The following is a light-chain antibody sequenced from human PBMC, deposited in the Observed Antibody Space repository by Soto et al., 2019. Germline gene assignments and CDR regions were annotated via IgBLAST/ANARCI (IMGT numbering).Light chain of an antibody. CDR1: SRDVGGYNL. CDR3: CSYAGSNTWV. V-gene: IGLV2-23*01. J-gene: IGLJ3*02. CDR2: EGS. Sequence: QSALTQPASVSGSPGQSITISCTGTSRDVGGYNLVSWYQQHPGKAPKLMIYEGSKRPSGVSNRFSGSKSGNTASLTISGLQAEDEADYYCCSYAGSNTWVCGGGTKVTVL.